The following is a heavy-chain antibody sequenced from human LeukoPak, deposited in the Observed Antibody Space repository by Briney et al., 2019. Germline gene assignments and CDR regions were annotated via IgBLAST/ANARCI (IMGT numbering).Heavy chain of an antibody. CDR3: ARGAGAGYNLQPFDY. CDR1: GGSISSYY. D-gene: IGHD5-24*01. CDR2: IYYSGST. V-gene: IGHV4-59*08. J-gene: IGHJ4*02. Sequence: SETLSLTCTVSGGSISSYYWSWIRQPPGKGLEWIGYIYYSGSTKYTPSLKSRVSISVDTSKNQFSLKLSSVTAADTAVYYCARGAGAGYNLQPFDYWGQGTLVTVSS.